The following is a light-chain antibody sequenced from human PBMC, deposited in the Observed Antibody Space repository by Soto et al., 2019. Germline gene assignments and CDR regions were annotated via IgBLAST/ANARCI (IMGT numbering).Light chain of an antibody. CDR2: DAS. CDR3: QHYTLYSAP. V-gene: IGKV1-5*01. J-gene: IGKJ1*01. CDR1: QDIFTY. Sequence: RLTQSPSSLSASVGDRVTITCRASQDIFTYLAWYQQKPGKAPKLLIFDASSLPDGVPPRFTGSGSGSQFTLTINNLQPDDFVTYYCQHYTLYSAPFGQGT.